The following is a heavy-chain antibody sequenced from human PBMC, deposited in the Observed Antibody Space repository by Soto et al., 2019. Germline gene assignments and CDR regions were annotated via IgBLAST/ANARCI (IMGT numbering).Heavy chain of an antibody. CDR3: ARDKEYSSSWYFPPYYYYGMDV. Sequence: QVQLVQSGAEVKKPGASVKVSCKAPGYTFTSYAMHWVRQAPGQRLEWMGWINAGNGNTKYSQKFQGRVTITRDTSASTAYMELSSLRSEDTAVYYCARDKEYSSSWYFPPYYYYGMDVWGQGTTVTVSS. D-gene: IGHD6-13*01. CDR1: GYTFTSYA. J-gene: IGHJ6*02. V-gene: IGHV1-3*01. CDR2: INAGNGNT.